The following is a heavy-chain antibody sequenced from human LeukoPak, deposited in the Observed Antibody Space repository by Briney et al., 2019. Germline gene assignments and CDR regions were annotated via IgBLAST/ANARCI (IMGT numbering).Heavy chain of an antibody. CDR1: VFTVSSNY. J-gene: IGHJ6*03. CDR2: IYYSGST. V-gene: IGHV4-59*02. CDR3: ARETSQKGAHYMDV. Sequence: GSLRLSCAASVFTVSSNYMSLIRQPPGKGLEWIGYIYYSGSTNYNPSLKSRVTISVDTSKNQFSLKLTSVTAADTAVYYCARETSQKGAHYMDVWGKGTTVTISS. D-gene: IGHD3-16*01.